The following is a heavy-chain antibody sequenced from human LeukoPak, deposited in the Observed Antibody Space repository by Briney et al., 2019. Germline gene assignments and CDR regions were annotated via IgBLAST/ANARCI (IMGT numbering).Heavy chain of an antibody. D-gene: IGHD3-22*01. CDR1: GGSISRYY. Sequence: SETLSLTCTVSGGSISRYYWSWIRQPPGKGLEWIGYIYYSGSTKYNPPLKSRVTISVDTSKNQFSLKLSSVTAADTAVYYCARSRGDFYDSRGYYYYYYYMDVWGKGTTVTISS. CDR2: IYYSGST. CDR3: ARSRGDFYDSRGYYYYYYYMDV. J-gene: IGHJ6*03. V-gene: IGHV4-59*01.